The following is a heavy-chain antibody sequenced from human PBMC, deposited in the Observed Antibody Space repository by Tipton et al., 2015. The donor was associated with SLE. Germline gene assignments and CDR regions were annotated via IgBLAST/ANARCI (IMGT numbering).Heavy chain of an antibody. D-gene: IGHD7-27*01. J-gene: IGHJ4*02. V-gene: IGHV3-11*04. CDR2: ITRTGGTT. CDR3: ARDRRNTLGTERDY. Sequence: SLRLSCAASGFTVSSNYMSWVRQAPGKGLEWVSAITRTGGTTYYADSVRGRFTISRDNAKNSLYLQMDTLKAEDTAVYYCARDRRNTLGTERDYWGQGSLVIVSS. CDR1: GFTVSSNY.